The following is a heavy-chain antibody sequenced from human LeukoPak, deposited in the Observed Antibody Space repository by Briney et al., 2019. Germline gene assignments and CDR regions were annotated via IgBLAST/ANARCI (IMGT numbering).Heavy chain of an antibody. CDR1: GYSISSSYY. V-gene: IGHV4-59*01. D-gene: IGHD6-13*01. CDR3: ARISSSNWYNERGAFDV. CDR2: VYYTGST. J-gene: IGHJ3*01. Sequence: SETLSLTCTVSGYSISSSYYWSWVRQPPGKGLEWIGFVYYTGSTNYSPSLKSRVTISVDTSKNQFSLKLRSVTAADTAVYYCARISSSNWYNERGAFDVWGQGTMVTVSS.